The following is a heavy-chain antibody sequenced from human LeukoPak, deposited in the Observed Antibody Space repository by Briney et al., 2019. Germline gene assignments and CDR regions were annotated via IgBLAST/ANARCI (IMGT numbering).Heavy chain of an antibody. CDR2: IYYSGST. CDR3: ARVGLGDYGAFDI. CDR1: GGSISSSSYY. D-gene: IGHD4-17*01. J-gene: IGHJ3*02. V-gene: IGHV4-39*07. Sequence: SETLSLTCTVSGGSISSSSYYWGWIRQPPGKGLEWIGSIYYSGSTYYNPSLKSRVTISVDTSKNQFSLKLSSVTAADTAVYYCARVGLGDYGAFDIWGQGTMVTVSS.